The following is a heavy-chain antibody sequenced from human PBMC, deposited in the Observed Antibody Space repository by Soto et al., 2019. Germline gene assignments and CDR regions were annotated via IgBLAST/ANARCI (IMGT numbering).Heavy chain of an antibody. Sequence: EVQLVESGGGLVKPGGSLRLSCAVSGFTFSSYSMNWVRQAPGKGLEWVSSISSSSSYIYYADSVKGRFTISRDNAKNSLYLQMNSLRAEDTAVYYCARGPYCSGGSCYPNYWYFDLWGRGTLVTVSS. D-gene: IGHD2-15*01. V-gene: IGHV3-21*01. J-gene: IGHJ2*01. CDR2: ISSSSSYI. CDR1: GFTFSSYS. CDR3: ARGPYCSGGSCYPNYWYFDL.